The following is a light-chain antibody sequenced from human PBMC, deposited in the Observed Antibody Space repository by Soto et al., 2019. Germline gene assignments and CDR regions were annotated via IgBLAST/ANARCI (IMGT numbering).Light chain of an antibody. V-gene: IGKV3-11*01. Sequence: EIVLTQSPATLSLSPGARATLSCRASQSVSSYLAWYQQKPGQAPRLLIYDASNRATGIPARFSGSGSGTDFSLTISSLETEEFAVYYCQQRSNWYTFGQGTKLEIK. CDR2: DAS. CDR1: QSVSSY. J-gene: IGKJ2*01. CDR3: QQRSNWYT.